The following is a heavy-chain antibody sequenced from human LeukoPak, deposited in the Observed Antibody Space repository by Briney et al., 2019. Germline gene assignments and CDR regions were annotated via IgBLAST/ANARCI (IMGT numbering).Heavy chain of an antibody. Sequence: PGGSLRLSCAASGFTFSSYWMSWVRQAPGKGLKWVANIKQDGSEKYYVDSVKGRFTISRDNAKNSLYLQMNSLRAEDTAVYYCANFGYSSGSYFDYWGQGTLVTVSS. CDR2: IKQDGSEK. D-gene: IGHD6-19*01. J-gene: IGHJ4*02. CDR3: ANFGYSSGSYFDY. CDR1: GFTFSSYW. V-gene: IGHV3-7*01.